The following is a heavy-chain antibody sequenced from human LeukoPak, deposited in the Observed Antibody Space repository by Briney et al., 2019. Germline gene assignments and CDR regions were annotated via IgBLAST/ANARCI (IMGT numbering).Heavy chain of an antibody. Sequence: GGSLRLSCAASGFTFSDYYMSWIRQAPGKGLEWVSYISSSGSTIYYADSVKGRFTISRDNAKNSLYLQMNSLRAEDTAVYYCAREPVGEKPGYYDSSAPPGPWGQGTLVTVSS. CDR1: GFTFSDYY. J-gene: IGHJ5*02. V-gene: IGHV3-11*01. CDR2: ISSSGSTI. CDR3: AREPVGEKPGYYDSSAPPGP. D-gene: IGHD3-22*01.